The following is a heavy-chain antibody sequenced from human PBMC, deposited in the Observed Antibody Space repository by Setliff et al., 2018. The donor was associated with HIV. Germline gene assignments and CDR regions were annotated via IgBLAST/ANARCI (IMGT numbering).Heavy chain of an antibody. CDR3: ARQSGYTRGWDIFGLVAGSFDI. D-gene: IGHD3-3*01. Sequence: SETLSLTCNVSDGSISSSSYYWAWIRQPPGKGLEWIGTIYYSGNTYYRPSLKSRVTVSIDTSKNQSSLRLNSVTAADTAVYYCARQSGYTRGWDIFGLVAGSFDIWGQGTMVTVSS. V-gene: IGHV4-39*01. J-gene: IGHJ3*02. CDR2: IYYSGNT. CDR1: DGSISSSSYY.